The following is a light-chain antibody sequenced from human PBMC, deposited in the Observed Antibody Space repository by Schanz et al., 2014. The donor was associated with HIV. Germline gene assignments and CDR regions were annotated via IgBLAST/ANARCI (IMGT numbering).Light chain of an antibody. Sequence: DIQLTQSPSFLSASVGDRVTITCRASQGISNSLAWYQQRPGKAPRVLIYAASTLQRGVPSRFSGSGSGTEFTLTISSLQPEDFATYYCLQDYNYPRTFGQGTRLDIK. CDR3: LQDYNYPRT. CDR2: AAS. V-gene: IGKV1-9*01. CDR1: QGISNS. J-gene: IGKJ2*01.